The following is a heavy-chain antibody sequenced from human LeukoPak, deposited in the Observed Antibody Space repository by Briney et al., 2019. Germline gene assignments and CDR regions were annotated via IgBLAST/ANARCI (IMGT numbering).Heavy chain of an antibody. Sequence: GGSLRLSCAASGIRFSTAWMSWVRQAPGKGLEWDGRIKSENDGGTTDYAAPVKGRFTMARDESKNTVYLQMNSLKSEDTAVYYCATDRTGSIRETTDAFDIWGQGTMVTVSS. V-gene: IGHV3-15*01. CDR2: IKSENDGGTT. CDR1: GIRFSTAW. J-gene: IGHJ3*02. CDR3: ATDRTGSIRETTDAFDI. D-gene: IGHD1-1*01.